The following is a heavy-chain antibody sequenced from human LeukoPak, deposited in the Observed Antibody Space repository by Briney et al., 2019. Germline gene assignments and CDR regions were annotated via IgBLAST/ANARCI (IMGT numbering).Heavy chain of an antibody. Sequence: GGSLRLSCAASGFTFSSYSMNWVRQAPGKGLEWVSYISSSSSTIYYADSVKGRFTVSRDNAKNSLYLQMNSLRDEETAVYYWARDSMVRGVIITFDYWGQGTLVTVSS. CDR2: ISSSSSTI. V-gene: IGHV3-48*02. CDR1: GFTFSSYS. CDR3: ARDSMVRGVIITFDY. J-gene: IGHJ4*02. D-gene: IGHD3-10*01.